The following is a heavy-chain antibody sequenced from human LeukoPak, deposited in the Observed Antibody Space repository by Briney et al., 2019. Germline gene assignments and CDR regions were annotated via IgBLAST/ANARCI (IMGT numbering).Heavy chain of an antibody. D-gene: IGHD3-3*01. CDR2: ISGSGGST. J-gene: IGHJ6*03. CDR1: GFTFSSYG. V-gene: IGHV3-23*01. CDR3: AREENYDFWTYYYYYMDV. Sequence: GGTLRLSCAASGFTFSSYGMSWVRQAPGKGLEWVSAISGSGGSTYYADSVKGRFTISRDSAKNSLYLQMNNLRAEDTAVYYCAREENYDFWTYYYYYMDVRGKGTTVTVSS.